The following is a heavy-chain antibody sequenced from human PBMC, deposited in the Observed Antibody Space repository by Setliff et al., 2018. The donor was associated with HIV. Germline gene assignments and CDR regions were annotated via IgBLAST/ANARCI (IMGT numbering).Heavy chain of an antibody. D-gene: IGHD3-22*01. J-gene: IGHJ4*02. CDR1: GYSINSAYY. CDR3: ARVPGRDYYDTSGDFDY. CDR2: IYHSGTT. Sequence: PSETLSLTCTVSGYSINSAYYWGWIRQPPGKGLEWIGTIYHSGTTYYNPSLKSRVTISVDASKNHFSLKLTSVTAADTAVYYCARVPGRDYYDTSGDFDYWGLGTLVTVSS. V-gene: IGHV4-38-2*02.